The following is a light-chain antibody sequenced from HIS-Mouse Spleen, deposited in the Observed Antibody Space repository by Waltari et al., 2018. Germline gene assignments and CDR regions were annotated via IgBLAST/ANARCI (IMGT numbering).Light chain of an antibody. CDR1: QSVSSN. Sequence: EIVLTQSPATLSLSPGERATLSCRASQSVSSNFARYQQKPGQAPRRLIYDASNRATGIPARFSGRGSGTDFTLTISSLEPEDFAVYYCQQRSNWYTFGQGTKLEIK. CDR3: QQRSNWYT. V-gene: IGKV3-11*01. CDR2: DAS. J-gene: IGKJ2*01.